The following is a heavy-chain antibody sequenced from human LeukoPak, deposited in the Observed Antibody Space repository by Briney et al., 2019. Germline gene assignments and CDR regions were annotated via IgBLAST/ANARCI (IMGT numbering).Heavy chain of an antibody. V-gene: IGHV4-39*01. Sequence: SETLSLTCTVSGGSISSSSYYWGWIRQPPGKGLEWIGSIYYSGSTYYNPSLKSRATISVDTSKNQFSLKLSSVTAADTAVYYCARSLRYFDWLPDYWGQGTLVTVSS. CDR1: GGSISSSSYY. J-gene: IGHJ4*02. CDR2: IYYSGST. CDR3: ARSLRYFDWLPDY. D-gene: IGHD3-9*01.